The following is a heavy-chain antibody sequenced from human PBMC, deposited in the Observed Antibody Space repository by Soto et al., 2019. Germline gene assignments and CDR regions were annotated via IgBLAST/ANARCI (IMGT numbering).Heavy chain of an antibody. V-gene: IGHV3-74*01. J-gene: IGHJ6*02. CDR2: IKTDGSSM. CDR1: GFTFSSYW. CDR3: ARDRAELAAASSFYYYYGMDV. D-gene: IGHD6-13*01. Sequence: EVQLVESGGGLVQPGGSLRLSCAASGFTFSSYWMHWVRQVPGKGLVWVSRIKTDGSSMNYADSVKGRFTISRDNAKNTLYLQMNSLRAEDTAVYYCARDRAELAAASSFYYYYGMDVWGQGTTVTVSS.